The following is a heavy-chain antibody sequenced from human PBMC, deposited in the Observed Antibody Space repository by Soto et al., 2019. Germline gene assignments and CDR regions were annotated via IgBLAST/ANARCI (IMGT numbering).Heavy chain of an antibody. CDR1: GGSVSSGSYY. D-gene: IGHD1-1*01. Sequence: QVQLQQWGAGLLKPSETLSLTCAVYGGSVSSGSYYWSWVRQPPGKGLEWLGKMSPSGGTHFNPSLKSRVTISVDTSKNQFSPKMSSVTAADTALYYCARVERGTATTVVNAFDIWGPGTMVTVSS. CDR2: MSPSGGT. V-gene: IGHV4-34*01. CDR3: ARVERGTATTVVNAFDI. J-gene: IGHJ3*02.